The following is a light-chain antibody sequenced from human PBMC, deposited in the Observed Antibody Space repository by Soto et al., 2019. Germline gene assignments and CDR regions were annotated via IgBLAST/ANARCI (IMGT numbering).Light chain of an antibody. CDR2: AAS. J-gene: IGKJ1*01. CDR1: QNINSY. CDR3: QQTYSNPPWT. Sequence: DIQMTQSPSSLSASVGDRVTITCRASQNINSYVNWYQQKPGKAPKLLIYAASSLQSGVPSRFSGSASGTDFTLTISRLHPEDFATYYCQQTYSNPPWTFGQGTKVEVK. V-gene: IGKV1-39*01.